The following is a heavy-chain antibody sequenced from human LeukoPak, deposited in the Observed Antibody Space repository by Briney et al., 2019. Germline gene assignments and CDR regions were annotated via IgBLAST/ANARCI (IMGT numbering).Heavy chain of an antibody. D-gene: IGHD3-16*02. J-gene: IGHJ6*02. CDR2: ISAYNGNT. CDR1: GYTFTSYG. CDR3: ARNRYCYGMDV. V-gene: IGHV1-18*01. Sequence: ASVKVSCKASGYTFTSYGISWVRQAPGQGLEWMGWISAYNGNTNYAQKLQGRVTMTTDTSTSTAYMELRSLRSGDTAVYYCARNRYCYGMDVWGQGTTVTVSS.